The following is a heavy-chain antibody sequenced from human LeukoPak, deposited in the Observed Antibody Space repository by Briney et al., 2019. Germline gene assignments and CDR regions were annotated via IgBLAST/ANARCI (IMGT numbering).Heavy chain of an antibody. D-gene: IGHD3-10*01. CDR1: GGSFSGYY. J-gene: IGHJ4*02. Sequence: SETLSLTCAVYGGSFSGYYWSWIRQPPGKGLEWIGEINHSGSTNYNPSLKSRVTISVDTSKNQFSLKLSSVTAADTAVYYCARRKINMVRGVTETVLDYWGQGTLVTVSS. CDR3: ARRKINMVRGVTETVLDY. CDR2: INHSGST. V-gene: IGHV4-34*01.